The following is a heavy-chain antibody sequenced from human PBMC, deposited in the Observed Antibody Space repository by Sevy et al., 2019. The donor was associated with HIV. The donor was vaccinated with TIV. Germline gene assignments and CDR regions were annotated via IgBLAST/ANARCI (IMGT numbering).Heavy chain of an antibody. V-gene: IGHV1-18*01. CDR1: GYSFTNYG. J-gene: IGHJ5*02. CDR3: AKEGKNIRSWFDP. CDR2: IGGYNGYT. Sequence: ASVKVSCKASGYSFTNYGIGWVRQAPGQGLEWMGWIGGYNGYTNYAQNLQGRVTMTTDISRGTAYMELRGLGSDDTAIYYCAKEGKNIRSWFDPWGQGTLVTVSS. D-gene: IGHD3-3*02.